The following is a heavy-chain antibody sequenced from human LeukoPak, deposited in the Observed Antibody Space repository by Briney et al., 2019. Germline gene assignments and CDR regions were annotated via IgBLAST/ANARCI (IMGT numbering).Heavy chain of an antibody. J-gene: IGHJ4*02. Sequence: GGSLRLSCAASGFTFSSYGMHWVRQAPGKGLEWVSYISSSDTTMYYADSVKGRFTISRDNAKNSLYLQMNGLRADDTAVYYCVRQWLVPDYWGQGTLVTVSS. CDR3: VRQWLVPDY. CDR1: GFTFSSYG. D-gene: IGHD6-19*01. CDR2: ISSSDTTM. V-gene: IGHV3-48*04.